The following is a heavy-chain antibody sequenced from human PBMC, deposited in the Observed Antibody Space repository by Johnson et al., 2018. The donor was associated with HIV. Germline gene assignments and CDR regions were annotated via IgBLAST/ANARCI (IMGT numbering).Heavy chain of an antibody. CDR1: GFTFSSYG. Sequence: QVQLVESGGGVVQPGRSLRLSCAASGFTFSSYGMHWVRQAPGKGLEWVSVIYSGGSTYYADSVTGRFTISRDNAKNSLYLKMNRLRDEDTAVYYCARDLRGANWHDAFDIWGQGTMVTVSS. V-gene: IGHV3-NL1*01. CDR3: ARDLRGANWHDAFDI. CDR2: IYSGGST. D-gene: IGHD1-26*01. J-gene: IGHJ3*02.